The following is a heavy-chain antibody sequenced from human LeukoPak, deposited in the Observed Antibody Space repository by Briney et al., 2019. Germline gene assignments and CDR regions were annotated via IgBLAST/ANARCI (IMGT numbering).Heavy chain of an antibody. D-gene: IGHD2-2*01. CDR3: VRHRKTYCTTTRCSYYFDY. V-gene: IGHV4-39*01. J-gene: IGHJ4*02. CDR2: IYYSGTT. CDR1: GGSISSTAYY. Sequence: SETLSLTCSVSGGSISSTAYYWGWICQAPGKGLEWIGTIYYSGTTQYNPSLKSRVIISVDTSKNQFSLKVRSVIAADLAVYYCVRHRKTYCTTTRCSYYFDYWGQGALVTVSS.